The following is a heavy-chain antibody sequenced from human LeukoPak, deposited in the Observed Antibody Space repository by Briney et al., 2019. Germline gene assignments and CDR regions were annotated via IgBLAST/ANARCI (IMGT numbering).Heavy chain of an antibody. CDR3: AGLISGTTSHFDY. Sequence: GGSLRLSCAASGFTFSDPAMHWVRQASGKGLEWVGRIRSKANNYATAYAASVTGRFTISRDDSKNTAYLQMNSLKAEDTAVYYCAGLISGTTSHFDYWGQGTLVTVSS. CDR1: GFTFSDPA. D-gene: IGHD1-7*01. J-gene: IGHJ4*02. V-gene: IGHV3-73*01. CDR2: IRSKANNYAT.